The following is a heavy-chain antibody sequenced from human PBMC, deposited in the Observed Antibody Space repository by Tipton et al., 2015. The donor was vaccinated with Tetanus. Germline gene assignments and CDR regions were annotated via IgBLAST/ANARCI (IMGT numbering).Heavy chain of an antibody. CDR2: INQSGST. Sequence: LRLSCAASGFTFSGYWMHWVRQSPGKGLEWIGEINQSGSTNYNPSLKSRVTISVDTSKNQFSLKLSSVTAADTAVYYCARGKHTVTFDYWGQGTLVTVSS. D-gene: IGHD4-17*01. CDR3: ARGKHTVTFDY. V-gene: IGHV4-34*01. CDR1: GFTFSGYW. J-gene: IGHJ4*02.